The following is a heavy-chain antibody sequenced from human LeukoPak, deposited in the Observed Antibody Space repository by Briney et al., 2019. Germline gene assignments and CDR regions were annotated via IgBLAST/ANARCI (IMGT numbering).Heavy chain of an antibody. CDR2: INPSGGRS. CDR3: ARDPKDETSGYYYFDY. V-gene: IGHV1-46*01. CDR1: GYTFTSYL. J-gene: IGHJ4*02. Sequence: ASVKVSCKASGYTFTSYLIHWVRQAPGQGLEWMGIINPSGGRSIYAQKFQGRVTFTRDMSTSRVYMELSSLRSEDTAVYYCARDPKDETSGYYYFDYWGQGTLVTVSS. D-gene: IGHD3-22*01.